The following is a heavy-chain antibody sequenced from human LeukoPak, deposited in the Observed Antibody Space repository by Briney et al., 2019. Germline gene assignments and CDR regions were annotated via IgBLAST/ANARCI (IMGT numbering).Heavy chain of an antibody. Sequence: ALVKVSCKASGYTFTSYGISWVRQAPGQGLEWMGWISAYNGNTNYAQKLQGRVTMTTDTSTSTAYMELRSLRSDDTAVYYCARDDSSGHDPVPFDYWGQGTLVTVSS. CDR2: ISAYNGNT. CDR3: ARDDSSGHDPVPFDY. D-gene: IGHD3-22*01. CDR1: GYTFTSYG. V-gene: IGHV1-18*01. J-gene: IGHJ4*02.